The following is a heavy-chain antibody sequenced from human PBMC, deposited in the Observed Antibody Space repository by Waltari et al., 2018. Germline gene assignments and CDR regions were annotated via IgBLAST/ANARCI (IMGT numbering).Heavy chain of an antibody. Sequence: QVQLQESGPGLVKPSETLSLTCTVSGGSISSHYWSWIRQPPGKGLEWIGYIYYSGSTNYNPSLKSRVTISVDTSKNQFSLKLSSGTAADTAVYYCARGYYDILTGRYYYYYYMDVWGKGTTVTVSS. V-gene: IGHV4-59*11. CDR2: IYYSGST. J-gene: IGHJ6*03. D-gene: IGHD3-9*01. CDR1: GGSISSHY. CDR3: ARGYYDILTGRYYYYYYMDV.